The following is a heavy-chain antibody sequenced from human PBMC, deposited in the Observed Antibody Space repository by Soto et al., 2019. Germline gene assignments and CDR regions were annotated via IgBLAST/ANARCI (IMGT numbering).Heavy chain of an antibody. D-gene: IGHD6-6*01. V-gene: IGHV4-30-4*01. Sequence: SETLSLTCTVSGGSISSGGYYWSWIRQPPGKGLEWIGYIYYSGSTYYNPSLKSRVTISVDKSKNQFSLKLSSVTAADTAVYYCARDMGSSTYYYYGMDVWGQGTTVTVSS. CDR2: IYYSGST. CDR1: GGSISSGGYY. J-gene: IGHJ6*02. CDR3: ARDMGSSTYYYYGMDV.